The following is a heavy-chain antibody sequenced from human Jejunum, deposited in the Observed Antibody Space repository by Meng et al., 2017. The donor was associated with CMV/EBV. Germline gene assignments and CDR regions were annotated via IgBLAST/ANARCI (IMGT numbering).Heavy chain of an antibody. CDR2: FYSSDTY. CDR1: GGSINNYY. J-gene: IGHJ4*02. V-gene: IGHV4-4*07. CDR3: ARGPGASTREGFDH. D-gene: IGHD1-26*01. Sequence: QGQLQGSRPGLVKPSEPLFLLCTVSGGSINNYYGSWIRQSAGKGLEWIGRFYSSDTYNYHPSLNSRVTMSRETSKKQFSLILSSVTAADTARYYCARGPGASTREGFDHWGLGTLVTVSS.